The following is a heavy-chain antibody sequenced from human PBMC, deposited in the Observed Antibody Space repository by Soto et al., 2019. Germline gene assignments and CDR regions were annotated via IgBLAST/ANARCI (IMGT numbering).Heavy chain of an antibody. Sequence: SETLSLTCTVSGDSVSSGSYYWSWIRQPPGKGLEWIGYIHYSGSSNYSPSLKSRVTISVDTSKNQFSLKLSSVTAADTAVYYCARDRYFYDSSGSPTGAFDIWGQGTMVTVSS. CDR1: GDSVSSGSYY. CDR2: IHYSGSS. CDR3: ARDRYFYDSSGSPTGAFDI. V-gene: IGHV4-61*01. J-gene: IGHJ3*02. D-gene: IGHD3-22*01.